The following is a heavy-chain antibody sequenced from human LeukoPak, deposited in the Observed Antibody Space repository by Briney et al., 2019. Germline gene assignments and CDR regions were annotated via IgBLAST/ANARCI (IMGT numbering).Heavy chain of an antibody. CDR1: GFTFSSYA. D-gene: IGHD1-7*01. J-gene: IGHJ6*02. V-gene: IGHV3-23*01. Sequence: GGSLRLSCATSGFTFSSYAMSWVRQAPGKGLEWVSAIRGSGGSTYYADSVKGRFTIPRDNSKNTLYLQMNSLRAEDTAVYYCAKGTSPYYYGMDVWGQGTTVTVSS. CDR3: AKGTSPYYYGMDV. CDR2: IRGSGGST.